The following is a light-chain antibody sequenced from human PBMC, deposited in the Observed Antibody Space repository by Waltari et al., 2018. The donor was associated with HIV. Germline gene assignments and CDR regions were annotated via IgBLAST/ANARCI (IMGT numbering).Light chain of an antibody. J-gene: IGLJ3*02. Sequence: QSILTQTPSASAAPGQRVTISCSRSIFNIEDKYLSWYQQFPGTAPKLLMYDNSERTSWIPTQFSTPKCGTSATLAIAGLQSGDDADYYCGTWESSRSCLNWLFGGGTKLTVL. V-gene: IGLV1-51*01. CDR3: GTWESSRSCLNWL. CDR1: IFNIEDKY. CDR2: DNS.